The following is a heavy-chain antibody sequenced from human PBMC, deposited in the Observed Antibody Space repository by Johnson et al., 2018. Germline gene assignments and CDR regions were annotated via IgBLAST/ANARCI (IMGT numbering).Heavy chain of an antibody. CDR2: ISSSSSYI. CDR3: ARVGDYGDYGAFDI. J-gene: IGHJ3*02. Sequence: EVQPLESGGGVVQPGRSXRLSCAASGFTFSSYSMNWVRQAPGKGLEWVSSISSSSSYIYYADTVKGRFTISRDNAKNSLYLQMNSLRAEDTAVYYCARVGDYGDYGAFDIWGQGTMVTVSS. V-gene: IGHV3-21*01. D-gene: IGHD4-17*01. CDR1: GFTFSSYS.